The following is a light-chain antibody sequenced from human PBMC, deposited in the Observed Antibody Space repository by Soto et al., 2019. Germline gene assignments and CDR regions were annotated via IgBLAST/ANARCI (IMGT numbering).Light chain of an antibody. V-gene: IGLV2-14*03. CDR3: SSYKSTSTPYV. Sequence: QSVLTQPASVSGSPGQSITISCTGTSSDIGSYNYVSWYQQHPGKASKLIIYDVTNRPAGISSRFSASKSGDTASLTISVLQADDEADYFCSSYKSTSTPYVFGTGTKVTVL. J-gene: IGLJ1*01. CDR1: SSDIGSYNY. CDR2: DVT.